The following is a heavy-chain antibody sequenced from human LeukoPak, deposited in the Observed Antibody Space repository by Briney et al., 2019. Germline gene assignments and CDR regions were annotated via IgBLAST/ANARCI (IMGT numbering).Heavy chain of an antibody. CDR1: GGSISSGDYY. Sequence: SETLSLTCTVSGGSISSGDYYWSWIRQPPGKGLEWIGYIYYSGSTYYNPSLKSRVTISVDTSKNQFSLKLSSVTAADTAVYYCVRAWEPVVVDYWGQGTLVTVSS. D-gene: IGHD2-15*01. V-gene: IGHV4-30-4*01. CDR2: IYYSGST. J-gene: IGHJ4*02. CDR3: VRAWEPVVVDY.